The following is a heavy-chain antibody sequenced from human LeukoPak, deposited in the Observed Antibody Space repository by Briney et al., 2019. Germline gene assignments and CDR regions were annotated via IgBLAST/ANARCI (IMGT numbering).Heavy chain of an antibody. J-gene: IGHJ4*02. D-gene: IGHD3-22*01. Sequence: PSETLSLTCAVYGGSFSGYYWSWIRQPPGKGLEWIGEINHSGSTNYNPSLKSRVTISVDTSKNQFSLKLSSVTAADTAVYYCAMYYYDSSDDYWGQGTLVTVSS. CDR3: AMYYYDSSDDY. CDR2: INHSGST. CDR1: GGSFSGYY. V-gene: IGHV4-34*01.